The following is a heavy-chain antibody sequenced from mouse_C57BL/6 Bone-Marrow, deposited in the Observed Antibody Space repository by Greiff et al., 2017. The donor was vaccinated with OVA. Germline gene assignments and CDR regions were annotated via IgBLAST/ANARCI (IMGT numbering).Heavy chain of an antibody. Sequence: QVQLQQSGAELARPGASVKLSCKASGYTFTSYGISWVKQRPGQGLEWIGEIYPRSGNNYYNEKFKGKATLTADKSSSTAYMELRSLTSEDSAVYFCARGAYYEYYFGYWGQGTTLTVSS. CDR1: GYTFTSYG. V-gene: IGHV1-81*01. J-gene: IGHJ2*01. D-gene: IGHD2-10*01. CDR3: ARGAYYEYYFGY. CDR2: IYPRSGNN.